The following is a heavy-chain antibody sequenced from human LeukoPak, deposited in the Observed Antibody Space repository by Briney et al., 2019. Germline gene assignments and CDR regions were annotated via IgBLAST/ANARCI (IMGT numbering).Heavy chain of an antibody. CDR2: IKTKTDGGTT. CDR1: GLTFSNAW. J-gene: IGHJ4*02. Sequence: GGSLRLSCAVSGLTFSNAWMSWVRQAPGKGLEWVGRIKTKTDGGTTDYAAPVKGRFTISRDDSKNTLYLQMNSLKTEDTAVYYCTTVPGYSSSWALGYWGQGTLVTVSS. V-gene: IGHV3-15*01. D-gene: IGHD6-13*01. CDR3: TTVPGYSSSWALGY.